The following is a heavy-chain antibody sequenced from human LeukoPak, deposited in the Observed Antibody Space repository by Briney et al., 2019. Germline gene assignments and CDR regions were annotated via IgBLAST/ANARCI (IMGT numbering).Heavy chain of an antibody. D-gene: IGHD3-16*01. V-gene: IGHV3-23*01. J-gene: IGHJ6*02. CDR1: GFTFSSYA. CDR2: ISGSGGST. Sequence: PGGSLRLSCAASGFTFSSYAMSWVRQAPGKGLEWVSAISGSGGSTYYADSVKGRFTISRDNSKNTLYLQMNSLRAEDTAVYYCANSGAMRDYHDYYYGMDVWGQGTTVTVSS. CDR3: ANSGAMRDYHDYYYGMDV.